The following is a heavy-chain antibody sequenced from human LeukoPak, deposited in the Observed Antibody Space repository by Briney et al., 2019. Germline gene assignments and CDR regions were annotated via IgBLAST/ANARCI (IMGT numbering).Heavy chain of an antibody. Sequence: SETLSLTCTVSGDSISSSSYYWGWIRQPPGKGLEWIGSIYYSGSTYYNPSLKSRVTISVDTSKNQLSLKLSSVTAADTAVYYCARQGGSYSRLGAFDIWGQGTMVTVSS. CDR1: GDSISSSSYY. CDR3: ARQGGSYSRLGAFDI. V-gene: IGHV4-39*01. D-gene: IGHD1-26*01. CDR2: IYYSGST. J-gene: IGHJ3*02.